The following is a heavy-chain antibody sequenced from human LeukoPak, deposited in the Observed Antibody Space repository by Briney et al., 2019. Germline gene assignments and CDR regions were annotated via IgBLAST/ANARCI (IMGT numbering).Heavy chain of an antibody. V-gene: IGHV1-69*04. CDR1: GGTFSNYG. CDR3: ARWAGYCGGATCPYYLDF. Sequence: GSSVKVSFKASGGTFSNYGISWVRQAPGQGLEWMGRIIPIIGIANYAQKFQGRVTITADKSTSTAYMELSTLRPEDTAVYYCARWAGYCGGATCPYYLDFWGQGTLVTVSS. D-gene: IGHD2-21*01. CDR2: IIPIIGIA. J-gene: IGHJ4*02.